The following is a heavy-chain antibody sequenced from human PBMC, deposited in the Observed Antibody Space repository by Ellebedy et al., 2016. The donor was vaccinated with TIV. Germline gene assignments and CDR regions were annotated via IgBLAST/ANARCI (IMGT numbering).Heavy chain of an antibody. Sequence: GESLKISCAASGFTFSGSGMHWVRQAPGKGLEWVAVTWSAGSNKFYADSVKGRFTISRDNSKNTLYLQMNSLRVEDTALYNCASEGSGSHFDFWGQGTLVIVSS. D-gene: IGHD1-26*01. CDR1: GFTFSGSG. CDR2: TWSAGSNK. CDR3: ASEGSGSHFDF. J-gene: IGHJ4*02. V-gene: IGHV3-33*01.